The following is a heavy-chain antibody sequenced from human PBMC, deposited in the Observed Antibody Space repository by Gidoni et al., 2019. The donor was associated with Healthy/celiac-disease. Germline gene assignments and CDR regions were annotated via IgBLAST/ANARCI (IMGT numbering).Heavy chain of an antibody. V-gene: IGHV1-69*01. Sequence: QVQLVQSGAEVKKPGSSVKVSCKASGGPFSSYAISWVRQAPGQGLEWMGGIIPIFGTANYAQKFQGRVTITADESTSTAYMELSSLRSEDTAVYYCALRATVTTSHYYYYYGMDVWGQGTTVTVSS. CDR1: GGPFSSYA. J-gene: IGHJ6*02. CDR3: ALRATVTTSHYYYYYGMDV. CDR2: IIPIFGTA. D-gene: IGHD4-17*01.